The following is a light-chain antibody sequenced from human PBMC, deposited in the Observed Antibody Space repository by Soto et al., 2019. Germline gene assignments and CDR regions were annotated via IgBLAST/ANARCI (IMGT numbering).Light chain of an antibody. J-gene: IGKJ5*01. CDR1: QSISNY. V-gene: IGKV1-39*01. CDR3: QQSYNTPIT. Sequence: DIQMTQSPASLSASLGDRVTITCRASQSISNYLNWYQQKPGKAPNLLIYAASSLQSGVPSRFSGSGSGTDFTLTISSLQPEDFATYYCQQSYNTPITFSQGTRLEIK. CDR2: AAS.